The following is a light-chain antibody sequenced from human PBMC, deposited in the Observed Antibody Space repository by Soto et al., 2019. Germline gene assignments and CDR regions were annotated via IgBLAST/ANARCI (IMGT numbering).Light chain of an antibody. CDR3: QRYDSYPLS. V-gene: IGKV1-5*03. Sequence: DIQMTQSPSTLSASVGDRVTVTCRASQSISSWLAWYQQKPGKAPKLLIYKASSLESGVSSRFSGSGSGTEFTLTISSLQPDDFATYYCQRYDSYPLSFGGGTKVEIK. CDR2: KAS. CDR1: QSISSW. J-gene: IGKJ4*01.